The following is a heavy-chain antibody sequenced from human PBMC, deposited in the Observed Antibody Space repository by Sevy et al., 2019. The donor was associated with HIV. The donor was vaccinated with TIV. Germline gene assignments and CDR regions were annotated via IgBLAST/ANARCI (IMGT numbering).Heavy chain of an antibody. CDR2: ISGSGGST. D-gene: IGHD5-18*01. CDR1: GFTFSSYA. Sequence: GGSLRLSCAASGFTFSSYAMSWVRQAPGKGLEWVSAISGSGGSTYYADSVKGRFTISRDNSKNTLYLQMNSLRAEDTAVYYCAEDPNLAMVTSSYYFDYWGQGTLVTVSS. V-gene: IGHV3-23*01. CDR3: AEDPNLAMVTSSYYFDY. J-gene: IGHJ4*02.